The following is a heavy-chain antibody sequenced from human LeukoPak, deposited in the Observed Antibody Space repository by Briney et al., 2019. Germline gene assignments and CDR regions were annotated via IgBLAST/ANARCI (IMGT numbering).Heavy chain of an antibody. CDR3: ARSGYDYTEFDY. D-gene: IGHD5-12*01. CDR2: IYSGGST. V-gene: IGHV3-66*01. CDR1: GFTFSSYA. J-gene: IGHJ4*02. Sequence: GGSLRLSCAASGFTFSSYAMSWVRQAPGKGLEWVSVIYSGGSTYYADSVKGRFTISRDNSKNTLYLQMNSLRAEDTAVYYCARSGYDYTEFDYWGQGTLVTVSS.